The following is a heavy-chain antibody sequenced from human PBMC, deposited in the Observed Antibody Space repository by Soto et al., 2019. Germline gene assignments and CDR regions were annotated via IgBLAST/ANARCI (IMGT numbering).Heavy chain of an antibody. CDR2: INPNSGDT. CDR3: AREASAVVSLDY. CDR1: GYIFTGYS. Sequence: ASVKVSCKASGYIFTGYSMHWVRQAPGQGLEWMGWINPNSGDTIYAQKFQGRVTMTRDTSVSTAYLELGSLRSDDTAVYYCAREASAVVSLDYWGQGTPVTVSS. V-gene: IGHV1-2*02. J-gene: IGHJ4*02. D-gene: IGHD6-19*01.